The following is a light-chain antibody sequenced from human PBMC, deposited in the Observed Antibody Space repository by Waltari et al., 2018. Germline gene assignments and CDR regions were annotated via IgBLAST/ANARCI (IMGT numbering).Light chain of an antibody. CDR1: QSVGRY. Sequence: EIVLTQSPGTLSLSPGERASLSCRAIQSVGRYLAWYQQKPVQAPRLLIYDASTRATGIPDRFSGSGSGTDFSLTISRLESEDFAVYYCQKYVNLPATFGQGTKVEIK. CDR2: DAS. V-gene: IGKV3-20*01. J-gene: IGKJ1*01. CDR3: QKYVNLPAT.